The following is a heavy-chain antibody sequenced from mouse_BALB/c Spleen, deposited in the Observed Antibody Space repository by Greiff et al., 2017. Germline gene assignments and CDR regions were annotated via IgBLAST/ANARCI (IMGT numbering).Heavy chain of an antibody. CDR2: IYPGDGDT. J-gene: IGHJ2*01. Sequence: QVQLQQSGPELVKPGASVKISCKASGYAFSSSWMNWVKQRPGQGLEWIGRIYPGDGDTNYNGKFKGKATLTADKSSSTAYMQLSSLTSVDSAVYFCARSRYDKYFDYWGQGTTLTVSS. CDR3: ARSRYDKYFDY. D-gene: IGHD2-14*01. V-gene: IGHV1-82*01. CDR1: GYAFSSSW.